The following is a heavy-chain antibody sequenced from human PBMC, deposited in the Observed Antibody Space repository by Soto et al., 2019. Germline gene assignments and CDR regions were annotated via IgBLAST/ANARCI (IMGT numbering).Heavy chain of an antibody. Sequence: QVQLVESGGALVKPGGSLRLSGAASGFIFSDYYMTWIRQAPGKGPEWISYISGGGDVTAYAHSVKGRFTISRDNTKRSLYLQMNSLTVEDMAVYYCSRDPRLVDYWGQGTLVTVAS. V-gene: IGHV3-11*01. CDR3: SRDPRLVDY. J-gene: IGHJ4*02. CDR1: GFIFSDYY. D-gene: IGHD1-26*01. CDR2: ISGGGDVT.